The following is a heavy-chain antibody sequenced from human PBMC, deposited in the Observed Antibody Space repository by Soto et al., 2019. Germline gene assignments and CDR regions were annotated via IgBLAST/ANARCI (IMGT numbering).Heavy chain of an antibody. Sequence: GGSLRLSCAASGFTSSSYWMSWVRQAPGKGLEWVANIKQDGSEKYYVDSVKGRFTISRDNAKNSLYLQMNSLRAEDTAVYYCAREYVVVPAAIVYYYGMDVWGQGTTVTVSS. CDR2: IKQDGSEK. CDR1: GFTSSSYW. CDR3: AREYVVVPAAIVYYYGMDV. V-gene: IGHV3-7*01. J-gene: IGHJ6*02. D-gene: IGHD2-2*02.